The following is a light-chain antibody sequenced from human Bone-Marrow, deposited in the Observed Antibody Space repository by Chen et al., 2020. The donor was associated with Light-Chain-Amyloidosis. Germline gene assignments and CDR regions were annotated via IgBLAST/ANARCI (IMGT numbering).Light chain of an antibody. CDR1: QSINNK. V-gene: IGKV3-11*01. J-gene: IGKJ2*01. CDR3: QQRSAWPLT. Sequence: EIVLTQSPGTLSLSPGERATLSCRASQSINNKLAWFQQRPGQAPRLLIYDTSNRATGIPARFSGSGYGTDFTLTISSLEPEDFAVYYCQQRSAWPLTFGQGTKLEIK. CDR2: DTS.